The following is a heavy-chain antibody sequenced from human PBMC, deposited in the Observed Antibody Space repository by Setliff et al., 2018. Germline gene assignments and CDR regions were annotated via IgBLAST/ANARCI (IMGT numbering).Heavy chain of an antibody. CDR3: AARYYYDTLPYGS. D-gene: IGHD3-22*01. Sequence: SVKVSCKASGGSFRNSGSGWVRQAPGQGLEWIGGIVPIYGPAKYAQKFQGRVEITTDESTNTAYMELSSLTSDDTATYYCAARYYYDTLPYGSWGQGTRVTVSS. CDR1: GGSFRNSG. J-gene: IGHJ5*02. V-gene: IGHV1-69*05. CDR2: IVPIYGPA.